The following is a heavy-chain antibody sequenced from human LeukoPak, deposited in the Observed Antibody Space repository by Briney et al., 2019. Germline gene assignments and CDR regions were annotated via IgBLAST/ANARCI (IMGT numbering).Heavy chain of an antibody. V-gene: IGHV3-30*02. CDR1: GFTFNKYG. Sequence: PGGSLRLSCAASGFTFNKYGMHWIRQAPGKGLEWVAFIRYDGLSTYYADSVRGRFTISRDSSKNTLYLQVNSLRTEDTAVYYCAKPGRSYCGGDCFSESLPYYFDSWGQGTLVTVPS. J-gene: IGHJ4*02. CDR2: IRYDGLST. CDR3: AKPGRSYCGGDCFSESLPYYFDS. D-gene: IGHD2-21*01.